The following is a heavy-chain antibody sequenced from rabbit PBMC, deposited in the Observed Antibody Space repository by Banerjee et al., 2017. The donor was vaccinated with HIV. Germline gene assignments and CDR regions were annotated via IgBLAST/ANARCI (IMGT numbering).Heavy chain of an antibody. D-gene: IGHD4-1*01. CDR2: FDPIFAST. CDR1: ELDFSRYS. V-gene: IGHV1S7*01. J-gene: IGHJ4*01. Sequence: QLVESGGGLVQPGGSLKLSCKASELDFSRYSMSWVRQAPGKGLEWIGCFDPIFASTYYASWVNGRFSISSDNAQNTVFLQMNSLTDADTATYFCVRAVVAGVNLWGPGTLVTVS. CDR3: VRAVVAGVNL.